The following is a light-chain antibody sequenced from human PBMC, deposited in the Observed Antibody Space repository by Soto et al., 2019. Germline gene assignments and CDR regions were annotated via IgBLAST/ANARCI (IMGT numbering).Light chain of an antibody. J-gene: IGKJ5*01. CDR3: QQYNNWRPIT. Sequence: EIVMTQSPATLSVSPGERATLSCRASQSVSGNLAWYQQIPGQAPRLLIYGASTRATGIPARFSGSGSGTEFTHTISSLQSEDFAVYYCQQYNNWRPITFGQGTRLEIK. V-gene: IGKV3-15*01. CDR2: GAS. CDR1: QSVSGN.